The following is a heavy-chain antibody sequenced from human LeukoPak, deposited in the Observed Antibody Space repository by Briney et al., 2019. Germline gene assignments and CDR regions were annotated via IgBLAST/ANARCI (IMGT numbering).Heavy chain of an antibody. D-gene: IGHD6-13*01. CDR1: GFTFSSYA. CDR2: ISYDGSNK. V-gene: IGHV3-30-3*01. CDR3: AKGRRSSSWYVYYYYYGMDV. Sequence: GGSLRLSCAASGFTFSSYAMHWVRQAPGKGLEWVAVISYDGSNKYYADSVKGRFTISRDNSKNTLYLQMNSLRAEDTAVYYCAKGRRSSSWYVYYYYYGMDVWGQGTTVTVSS. J-gene: IGHJ6*02.